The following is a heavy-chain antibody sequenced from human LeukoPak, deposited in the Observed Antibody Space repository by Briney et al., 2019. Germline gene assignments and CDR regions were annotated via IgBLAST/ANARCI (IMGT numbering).Heavy chain of an antibody. Sequence: GASVKVSCKASGYTFTGYCMHRVRQAPGQGLEWMGWINPNSGGTNYAQKFQGRVTMTRDTSISTAYMELSRLRSDDTAVYYCARDPTNDSGYENWFDPWGQGTLVTVSS. CDR3: ARDPTNDSGYENWFDP. J-gene: IGHJ5*02. CDR2: INPNSGGT. D-gene: IGHD3-22*01. V-gene: IGHV1-2*02. CDR1: GYTFTGYC.